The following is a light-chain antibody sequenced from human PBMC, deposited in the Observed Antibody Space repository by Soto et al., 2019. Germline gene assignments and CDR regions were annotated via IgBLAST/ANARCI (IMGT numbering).Light chain of an antibody. V-gene: IGLV2-23*02. CDR1: SSDVGSYNL. CDR3: CSYAGSSLKV. CDR2: EVS. Sequence: QSALTQPASVSGSPGQSITISCTGTSSDVGSYNLVSWYQQHPGKAHKLMIYEVSKRPSVVANRFSGSKSCNTASLTISGLHAEDEADYYCCSYAGSSLKVFGGGTKLTVL. J-gene: IGLJ3*02.